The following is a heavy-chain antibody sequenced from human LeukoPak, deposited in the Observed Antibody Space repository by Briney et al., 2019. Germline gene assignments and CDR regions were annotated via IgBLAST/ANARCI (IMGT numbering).Heavy chain of an antibody. V-gene: IGHV1-8*03. CDR1: GYTFVDYG. CDR3: TRGEGKFNYFDY. Sequence: ASVKVSCKASGYTFVDYGINWVRQGTGQGLEWMGWMNPNSGNTGYAQKFQGRVTITRNTSISTAYMELSSLRFEDTAVYYCTRGEGKFNYFDYWGQGTLVTVSS. J-gene: IGHJ4*02. CDR2: MNPNSGNT.